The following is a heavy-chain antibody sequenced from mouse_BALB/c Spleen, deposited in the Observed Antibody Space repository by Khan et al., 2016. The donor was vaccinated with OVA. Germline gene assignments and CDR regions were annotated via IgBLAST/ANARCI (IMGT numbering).Heavy chain of an antibody. V-gene: IGHV2-9*02. D-gene: IGHD1-3*01. CDR3: ARLEDI. CDR1: GFSLTSYG. CDR2: IWAGGSA. Sequence: VQLQESGPGLVAPSQSLSMTCTVSGFSLTSYGVHWVRQPPGQGLEWLGVIWAGGSANSNSALMSRLSISKDNSKSQVFLKMNSLQTDETAMYYCARLEDIWGQGTTLTVSS. J-gene: IGHJ2*01.